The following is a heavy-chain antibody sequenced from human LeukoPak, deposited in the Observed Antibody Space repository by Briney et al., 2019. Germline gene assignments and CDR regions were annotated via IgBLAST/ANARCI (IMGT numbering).Heavy chain of an antibody. Sequence: PSETLSLTCTVSGGSISSYYWSWIRQPPGKGLEWIGYIYYSGSTNYNPSLKSRVTISVDTSKNQFSLKLSSVTAADTAVYYCARGPGYSSGWYTDTGFEYWGQGTLVTVSS. CDR2: IYYSGST. J-gene: IGHJ4*02. CDR3: ARGPGYSSGWYTDTGFEY. CDR1: GGSISSYY. D-gene: IGHD6-19*01. V-gene: IGHV4-59*01.